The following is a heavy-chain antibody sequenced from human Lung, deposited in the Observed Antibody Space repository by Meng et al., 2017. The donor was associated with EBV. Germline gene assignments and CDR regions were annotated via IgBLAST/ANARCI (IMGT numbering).Heavy chain of an antibody. J-gene: IGHJ5*01. V-gene: IGHV4-39*01. CDR2: IFYRGTT. D-gene: IGHD2-8*02. CDR3: ARRLVADDS. Sequence: LLQDSGPGLVKSPDTISLPCPVSGGSINRSAYYWGWTRQPPGKGLEWIGGIFYRGTTYFNPSLKSRLSMSVDTSKNQFSLNLTSVTAADTAVYYCARRLVADDSWGQGILVTVSS. CDR1: GGSINRSAYY.